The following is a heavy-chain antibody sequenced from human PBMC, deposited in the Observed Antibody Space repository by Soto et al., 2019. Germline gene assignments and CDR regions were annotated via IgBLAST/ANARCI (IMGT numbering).Heavy chain of an antibody. D-gene: IGHD6-13*01. J-gene: IGHJ4*02. CDR1: GYTLTELS. CDR2: FDPEGGET. CDR3: ATDSPYSSSWYQYNY. V-gene: IGHV1-24*01. Sequence: ASVKVSCKVSGYTLTELSMHWVRQAPGKGLEWMGGFDPEGGETIYAQKFQGRVTMTEDTSTDTAYMELSSLRSEDTAVYYCATDSPYSSSWYQYNYWGQGTLVTVSS.